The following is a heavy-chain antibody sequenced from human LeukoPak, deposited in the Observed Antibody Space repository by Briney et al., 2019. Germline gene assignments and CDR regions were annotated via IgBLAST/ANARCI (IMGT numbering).Heavy chain of an antibody. D-gene: IGHD5-18*01. CDR2: IIPIFGTA. CDR3: ARAAYGPSGYSYARSYYMDV. CDR1: GYTFTSYG. V-gene: IGHV1-69*05. J-gene: IGHJ6*03. Sequence: SVKVSCKASGYTFTSYGISWVRQAPGQGLEWMGGIIPIFGTANYAQKFQGRVTITTDESTSTAYMELSSLRSEDTAVYYCARAAYGPSGYSYARSYYMDVWGKGTTVTVSS.